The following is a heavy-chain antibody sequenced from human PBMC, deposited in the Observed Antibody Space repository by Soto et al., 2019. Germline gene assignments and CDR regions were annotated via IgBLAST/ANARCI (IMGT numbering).Heavy chain of an antibody. CDR2: ISSSSSYI. CDR1: GFTFSSYS. V-gene: IGHV3-21*01. Sequence: PGGSLRLSCAASGFTFSSYSMNWVRQAPGKGLEWVSSISSSSSYIYYADSVKGRFTISRDNAKNSLYLQMNSLRAEDTAVYYCARDGPLSSTSGDGMDVWGQGTTVTVSS. J-gene: IGHJ6*02. D-gene: IGHD2-2*01. CDR3: ARDGPLSSTSGDGMDV.